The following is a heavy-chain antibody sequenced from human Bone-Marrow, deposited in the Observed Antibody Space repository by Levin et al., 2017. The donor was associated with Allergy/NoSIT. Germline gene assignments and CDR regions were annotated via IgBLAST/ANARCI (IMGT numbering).Heavy chain of an antibody. D-gene: IGHD5-24*01. CDR1: GGSISSGGYH. J-gene: IGHJ4*02. CDR3: AREDGSTFAS. CDR2: IYYSGST. V-gene: IGHV4-31*03. Sequence: SETLSLTCTVSGGSISSGGYHWSWIRQHAGKGLEWIGYIYYSGSTYYNPSLNSRAMISLDTSKNQFSLKVTSATAADAAVYYCAREDGSTFASWGQGTLVTVSS.